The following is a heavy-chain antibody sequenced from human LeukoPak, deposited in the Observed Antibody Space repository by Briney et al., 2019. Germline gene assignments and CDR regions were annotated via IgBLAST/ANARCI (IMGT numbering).Heavy chain of an antibody. V-gene: IGHV3-7*01. J-gene: IGHJ4*02. Sequence: GGSLRLSCGASGFTLSSYWMTWVRQAPGKGLEWVANIKEDGSKKYYVESVRGRFTISRDNAENSLHLQMNSLRAEDTAVYYCARGGATRGRFENWGQGTLVTVSS. CDR2: IKEDGSKK. CDR3: ARGGATRGRFEN. D-gene: IGHD1-26*01. CDR1: GFTLSSYW.